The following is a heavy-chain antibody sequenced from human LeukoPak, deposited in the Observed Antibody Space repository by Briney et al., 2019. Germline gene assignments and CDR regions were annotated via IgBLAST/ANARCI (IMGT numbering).Heavy chain of an antibody. V-gene: IGHV1-69*13. D-gene: IGHD3-10*01. CDR3: ARGRSLWLGYYYYYMDV. Sequence: SVKVSCKASGGTFISYAISWVRQAPGQGLEWVGGIIPIFGTANYAQKFQGRVTITADESTSTAYMELSSLRSEDTAVYYCARGRSLWLGYYYYYMDVWGKGTTVTVSS. CDR1: GGTFISYA. J-gene: IGHJ6*03. CDR2: IIPIFGTA.